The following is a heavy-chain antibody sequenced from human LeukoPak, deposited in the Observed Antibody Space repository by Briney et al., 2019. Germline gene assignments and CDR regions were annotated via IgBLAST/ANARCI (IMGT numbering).Heavy chain of an antibody. CDR2: INPGGGST. D-gene: IGHD1-26*01. CDR3: ARVGATTDAFDI. J-gene: IGHJ3*02. Sequence: ASVKVSCKASGYTFTSYYMHWVRQAHGQGLEWMGIINPGGGSTSYAQKFQGRVTMTRDTSTSTVYMELSSLRSEDTAVYYCARVGATTDAFDIWGQGTMVTVSS. V-gene: IGHV1-46*01. CDR1: GYTFTSYY.